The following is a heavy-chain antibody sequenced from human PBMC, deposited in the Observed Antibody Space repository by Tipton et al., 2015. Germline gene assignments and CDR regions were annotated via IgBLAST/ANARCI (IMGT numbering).Heavy chain of an antibody. D-gene: IGHD3-3*01. V-gene: IGHV3-7*04. J-gene: IGHJ5*02. CDR3: ARVLRFRSYNWFDP. CDR2: IKQDGSEK. Sequence: SLRLSCAASGFTFSSYWMSWVRQAPGKGLEWVANIKQDGSEKYYVDSVKGRFTISRDNAKNSLYLQMNSLRAEDTAVYYCARVLRFRSYNWFDPWGQGTLVTVSS. CDR1: GFTFSSYW.